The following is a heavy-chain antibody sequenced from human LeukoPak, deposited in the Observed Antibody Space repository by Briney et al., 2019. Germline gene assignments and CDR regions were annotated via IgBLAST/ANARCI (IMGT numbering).Heavy chain of an antibody. V-gene: IGHV3-53*04. CDR2: IDSSGST. Sequence: GGSLRLSCAASGFTVSSSYISWVRQAPGKGLEWISIIDSSGSTDYADSVKGRFTISRNNFKNTVNLQMNSLRAEDTAVYYCARDRMAARLGSHYYYGMDVWGQGTTVTVSS. CDR1: GFTVSSSY. CDR3: ARDRMAARLGSHYYYGMDV. J-gene: IGHJ6*02. D-gene: IGHD6-6*01.